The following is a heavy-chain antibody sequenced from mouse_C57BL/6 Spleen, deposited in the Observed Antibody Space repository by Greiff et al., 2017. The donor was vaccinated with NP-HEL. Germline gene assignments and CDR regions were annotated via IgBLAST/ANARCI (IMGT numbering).Heavy chain of an antibody. CDR2: IYPSDSET. CDR1: GYTFTSYW. CDR3: ARDYGDWYFDG. Sequence: QVQLQQPGAELVRPGSSVKLSCKASGYTFTSYWMDWVKQRPGQGLEWIGNIYPSDSETHYNQKFKDKATLTVDKSSSTAYMQLSSLTSEDSAVYYWARDYGDWYFDGWGTGTTVTVSS. V-gene: IGHV1-61*01. J-gene: IGHJ1*03. D-gene: IGHD1-2*01.